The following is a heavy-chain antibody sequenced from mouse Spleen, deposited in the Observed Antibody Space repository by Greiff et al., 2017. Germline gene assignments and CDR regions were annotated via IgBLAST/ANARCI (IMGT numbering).Heavy chain of an antibody. CDR3: ARTSNFYWYFDV. J-gene: IGHJ1*03. CDR1: GFTFSDYY. V-gene: IGHV5-12*01. D-gene: IGHD2-5*01. CDR2: ISNGGGST. Sequence: EVQRVESGGGLVQPGGSLKLSCAASGFTFSDYYMYWVRQTPEKRLEWVAYISNGGGSTYYPDTVKGRFTISRDNAKNTLYLQMSRLKSEDTAMYYCARTSNFYWYFDVWGTGTTVTVSS.